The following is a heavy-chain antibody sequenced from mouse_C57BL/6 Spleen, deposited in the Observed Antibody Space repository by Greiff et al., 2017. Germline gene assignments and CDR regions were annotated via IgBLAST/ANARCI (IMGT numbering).Heavy chain of an antibody. J-gene: IGHJ4*01. Sequence: QVQLQQSGPELVKPGASVKISCKASGYAFSSSWMNWVKQRPGKGLGWIGRIYPGDGDTNYNGKFKGKATLTADKSSSTAYMQLSSLTSEDSAVSFCAITTGEDYYAMDYWGQGTSVTVSS. CDR3: AITTGEDYYAMDY. CDR2: IYPGDGDT. CDR1: GYAFSSSW. V-gene: IGHV1-82*01. D-gene: IGHD1-1*01.